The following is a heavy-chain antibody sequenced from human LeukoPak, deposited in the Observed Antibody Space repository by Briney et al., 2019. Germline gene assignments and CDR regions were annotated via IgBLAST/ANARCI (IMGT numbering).Heavy chain of an antibody. CDR3: ARDPRIAAGASALNCFDP. Sequence: PGGSLRLSCAASGFTFSSYSMNWVRQAPGKGLEWVSSISSSSSYIYYADSVKGRFTISRDNAKNSLYLQMNSLRAEDTAVYYCARDPRIAAGASALNCFDPWGQGTLVTVSS. CDR2: ISSSSSYI. V-gene: IGHV3-21*01. J-gene: IGHJ5*02. CDR1: GFTFSSYS. D-gene: IGHD6-13*01.